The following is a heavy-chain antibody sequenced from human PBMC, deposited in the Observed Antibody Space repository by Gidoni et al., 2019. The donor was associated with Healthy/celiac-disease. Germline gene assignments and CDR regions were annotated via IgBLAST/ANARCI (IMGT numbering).Heavy chain of an antibody. D-gene: IGHD3-22*01. CDR2: IYYSGST. CDR1: GGSIRSSRYY. CDR3: ATNVGYYYDRTNWFDP. J-gene: IGHJ5*02. Sequence: QLQLQESGPGLVKPSETLSLTCTVSGGSIRSSRYYWGWIRQPPGKGLEWIGIIYYSGSTYYHPSLNSLVTISVDTSKNQFSLKLSSVTAADTAVYYCATNVGYYYDRTNWFDPWGQGTLVTVSS. V-gene: IGHV4-39*01.